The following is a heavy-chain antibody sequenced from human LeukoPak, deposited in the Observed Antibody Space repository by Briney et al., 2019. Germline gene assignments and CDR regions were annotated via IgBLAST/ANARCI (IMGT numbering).Heavy chain of an antibody. CDR3: ARYTAFGDSYFNWFDP. V-gene: IGHV3-23*01. Sequence: PGGSLRLSCAASGLTFSSYAMSWVRQAPGKGLEWVSSIKGSGTSTYYADSLKGRFTISRDNSKNTLYLQMNSLRAEDTAVYYCARYTAFGDSYFNWFDPWGQGTLVTVSS. D-gene: IGHD3-10*01. CDR2: IKGSGTST. J-gene: IGHJ5*02. CDR1: GLTFSSYA.